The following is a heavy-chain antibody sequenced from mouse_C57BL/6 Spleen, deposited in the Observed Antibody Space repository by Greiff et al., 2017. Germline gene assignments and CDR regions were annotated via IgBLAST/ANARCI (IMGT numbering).Heavy chain of an antibody. CDR3: ARGNYYGSSYWYFDV. Sequence: VQRVESGAELARPGASVKLSCKASGYTFTSYGISWVKQRTGQGLEWIGKIYPRSGNTYYNEKFKGKATLTADKSSSTAYMELRSLTSEDSAVYFCARGNYYGSSYWYFDVWGTGTTVTVSS. D-gene: IGHD1-1*01. V-gene: IGHV1-81*01. CDR1: GYTFTSYG. J-gene: IGHJ1*03. CDR2: IYPRSGNT.